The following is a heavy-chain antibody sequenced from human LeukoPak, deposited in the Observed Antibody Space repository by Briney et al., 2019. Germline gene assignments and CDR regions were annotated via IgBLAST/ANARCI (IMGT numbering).Heavy chain of an antibody. J-gene: IGHJ6*02. Sequence: SETLSLTCTVSGGSISSYYWSWIRQPPGKGLEWLGYIYYSGSTNYNPSLKSRVTISVDTSKNQFSLKLSSVTAADTAVYYCAGMDYGDGKYYYYYYGMDVWGQGTTVTVSS. D-gene: IGHD4-17*01. CDR2: IYYSGST. CDR1: GGSISSYY. V-gene: IGHV4-59*01. CDR3: AGMDYGDGKYYYYYYGMDV.